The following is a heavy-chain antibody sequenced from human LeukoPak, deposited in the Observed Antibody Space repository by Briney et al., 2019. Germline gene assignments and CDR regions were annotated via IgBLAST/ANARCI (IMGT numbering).Heavy chain of an antibody. Sequence: GGSLRLSCAASGFTFSSYEMDWARGVPEQGLEWISYISSSGGYMYADSVKGRFTISRDNAKNSLYLQMNSLRAEDTGVYYCARHNGWYDYWGQGTLVTVSS. V-gene: IGHV3-48*03. CDR3: ARHNGWYDY. CDR1: GFTFSSYE. D-gene: IGHD6-19*01. CDR2: ISSSGGYM. J-gene: IGHJ4*02.